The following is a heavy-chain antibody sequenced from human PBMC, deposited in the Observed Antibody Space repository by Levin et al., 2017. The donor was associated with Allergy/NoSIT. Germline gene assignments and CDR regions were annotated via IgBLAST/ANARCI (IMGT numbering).Heavy chain of an antibody. V-gene: IGHV4-30-2*01. D-gene: IGHD3-9*01. Sequence: RSQTLSLTCTVSGDSISSGGYSWTWIRQPPGKGLEWIGYIYHAANTYYNPSLKSRVTMSVDGSQNQFSLRLSSVTAADTALYFCVRGLAGNWFDPWGPGTLVTVSS. CDR3: VRGLAGNWFDP. CDR1: GDSISSGGYS. J-gene: IGHJ5*02. CDR2: IYHAANT.